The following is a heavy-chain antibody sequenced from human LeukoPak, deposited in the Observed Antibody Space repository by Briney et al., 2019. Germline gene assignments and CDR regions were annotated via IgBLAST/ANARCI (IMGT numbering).Heavy chain of an antibody. V-gene: IGHV3-23*01. CDR1: GFIFSSYG. CDR3: AKDAFGCSGGSCYSGIPYYFDY. J-gene: IGHJ4*02. CDR2: ISGSGGNT. D-gene: IGHD2-15*01. Sequence: GGSLRLSCAASGFIFSSYGMTWVRQAPGKGLEWVSAISGSGGNTYYADSVKGRFTISRDNSKNTLYLQMNSLRAEDTAVYYCAKDAFGCSGGSCYSGIPYYFDYWGQGTLVTVSS.